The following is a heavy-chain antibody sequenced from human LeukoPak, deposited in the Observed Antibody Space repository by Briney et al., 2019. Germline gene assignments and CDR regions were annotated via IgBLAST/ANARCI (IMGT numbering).Heavy chain of an antibody. Sequence: ASVKVSCKVSGYTLTELSMHWVRQAPGKGLEWMGGFDPEDGETIYAQKFQGRVTMAEDTSTDTAYMELSSLRSEDTAVYYCATLIPMVTVFDYWGQGTLVTVSS. CDR3: ATLIPMVTVFDY. CDR1: GYTLTELS. V-gene: IGHV1-24*01. CDR2: FDPEDGET. D-gene: IGHD2-21*02. J-gene: IGHJ4*02.